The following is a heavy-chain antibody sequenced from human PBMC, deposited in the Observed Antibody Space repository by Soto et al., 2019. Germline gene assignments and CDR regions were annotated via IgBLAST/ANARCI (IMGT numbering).Heavy chain of an antibody. Sequence: LVRQIPGKGLEWISYISDSGTITRYADSVKGRFTVSRDSATASLYLQMSSLGVDDTAIYFCVRQYGSLGGVFDYWGHGTLVTGS. V-gene: IGHV3-48*03. CDR3: VRQYGSLGGVFDY. CDR2: ISDSGTIT. J-gene: IGHJ4*01. D-gene: IGHD3-10*01.